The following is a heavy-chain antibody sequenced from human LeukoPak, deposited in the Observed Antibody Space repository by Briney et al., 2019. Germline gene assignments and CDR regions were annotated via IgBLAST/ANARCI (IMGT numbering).Heavy chain of an antibody. V-gene: IGHV4-59*12. D-gene: IGHD3-10*01. CDR1: GGSISDYY. J-gene: IGHJ4*02. Sequence: SETLSLTCSVSGGSISDYYWSWIRQPPGKGLEWIGYIYYSGGTNYNPSLKRRVSISVDTSKNQFSLRLSSVTAADTAVYYCARHTSLLWFGEVNFDYWGQGTLVTVSS. CDR2: IYYSGGT. CDR3: ARHTSLLWFGEVNFDY.